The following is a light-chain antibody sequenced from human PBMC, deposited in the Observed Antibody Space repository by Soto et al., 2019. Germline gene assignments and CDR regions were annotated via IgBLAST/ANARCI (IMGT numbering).Light chain of an antibody. V-gene: IGKV1-39*01. CDR3: QQSYSNTWT. J-gene: IGKJ1*01. CDR1: QYISGY. Sequence: DIQVTQSPSSLSASVGDRVTITCRASQYISGYLNWYQQTPGKAPKLLIYAASTLVSGTPSRFSGGGSGTEYTSTISSLQPEDFATYYCQQSYSNTWTFGQGTRVEIK. CDR2: AAS.